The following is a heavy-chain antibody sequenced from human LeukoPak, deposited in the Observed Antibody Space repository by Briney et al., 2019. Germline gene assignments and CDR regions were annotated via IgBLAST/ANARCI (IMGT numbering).Heavy chain of an antibody. CDR2: INHTGGT. V-gene: IGHV4-34*01. J-gene: IGHJ5*02. CDR3: ARSLEYSSSSDEFDP. D-gene: IGHD6-6*01. Sequence: SETLSLTCAVYGGSFSAYSWSWLRQPPGKGLEWIGEINHTGGTTYNPSLKSRVTVSVDTSKSQFSLKLSSVTAADTAVYYCARSLEYSSSSDEFDPWGQGTLVTVSS. CDR1: GGSFSAYS.